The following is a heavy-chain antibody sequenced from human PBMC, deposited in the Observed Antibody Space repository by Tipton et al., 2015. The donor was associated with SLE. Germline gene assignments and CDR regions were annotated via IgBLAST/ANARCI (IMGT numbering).Heavy chain of an antibody. CDR3: ARQRLRLLSPLDA. CDR1: GGSISSNTW. D-gene: IGHD3-10*01. J-gene: IGHJ6*02. V-gene: IGHV4-4*02. Sequence: TLSLTCTVSGGSISSNTWWNWVRQPPGMGLEWIGEIHHRGTTNYNPSLKSRVTLSVDTSKNQFSLRLSSVTAADTAVYYCARQRLRLLSPLDAWGQGTTVTVS. CDR2: IHHRGTT.